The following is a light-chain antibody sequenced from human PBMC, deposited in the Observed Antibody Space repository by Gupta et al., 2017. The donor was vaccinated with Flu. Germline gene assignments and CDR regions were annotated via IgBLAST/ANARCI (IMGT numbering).Light chain of an antibody. V-gene: IGLV3-25*02. CDR1: ALPKQY. Sequence: SYELTQAPSVSVSPGQTARITCSGDALPKQYTYWYQQRADQAPTLIIYKDTERPPGIPERFAGSSSGTTVTLTISGVQEEDEADYYCQSAARSNSYWVFGGGTKLNVL. J-gene: IGLJ3*02. CDR2: KDT. CDR3: QSAARSNSYWV.